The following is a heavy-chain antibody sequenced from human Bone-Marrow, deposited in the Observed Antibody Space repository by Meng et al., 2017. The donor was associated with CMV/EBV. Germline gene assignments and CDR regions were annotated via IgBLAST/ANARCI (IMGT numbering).Heavy chain of an antibody. CDR2: INPSGGST. CDR3: ARSPTIFGVASGGGMDV. Sequence: ASVKVSCKASGYTFTSYYMHWVRQAPGQGLEWMGIINPSGGSTSYAQKFQGRVTMTRDTSTSTVYMELSSLRSEDTAVYYCARSPTIFGVASGGGMDVWGQGTTVTFSS. J-gene: IGHJ6*02. CDR1: GYTFTSYY. V-gene: IGHV1-46*01. D-gene: IGHD3-3*01.